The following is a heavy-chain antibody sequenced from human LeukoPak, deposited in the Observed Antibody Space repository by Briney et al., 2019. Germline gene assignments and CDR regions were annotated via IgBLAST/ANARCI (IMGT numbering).Heavy chain of an antibody. CDR3: ARHHRWFDP. CDR2: IYYSGST. CDR1: GGSISSSSYY. Sequence: SETLSLTCTVSGGSISSSSYYWGWIRQPPGTGLEWIGSIYYSGSTYYNPSLKSRVTISVDTSKNQFSLKLSSVTAADTAVYYCARHHRWFDPWGQGTLVTVSS. J-gene: IGHJ5*02. V-gene: IGHV4-39*01.